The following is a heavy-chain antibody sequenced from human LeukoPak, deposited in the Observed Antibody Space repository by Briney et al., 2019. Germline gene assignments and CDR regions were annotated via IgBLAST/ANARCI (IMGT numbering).Heavy chain of an antibody. Sequence: ASVKVSCKASGYTFTSYDINWVRQATGQGLEWMGWMNPNSGNTGYAQKFQGRVTITRNTSISTAYMELSSLRSEDTAVYYCARGPLIGGYDFWSGYLYTNWFDPWGREPWSPSPQ. CDR3: ARGPLIGGYDFWSGYLYTNWFDP. D-gene: IGHD3-3*01. V-gene: IGHV1-8*03. CDR1: GYTFTSYD. CDR2: MNPNSGNT. J-gene: IGHJ5*02.